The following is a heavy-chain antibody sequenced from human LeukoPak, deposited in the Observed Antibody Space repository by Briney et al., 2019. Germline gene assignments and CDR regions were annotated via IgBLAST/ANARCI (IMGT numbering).Heavy chain of an antibody. V-gene: IGHV3-23*01. CDR2: ISGSGG. J-gene: IGHJ4*02. CDR3: AKAVRDIAAPAYYFDY. CDR1: GFTFSSYA. Sequence: GGSLRLSCAASGFTFSSYAMSWVRQAPGKGLEWVSAISGSGGSRFTISRDNSKNTLYLQMNSLRAEDTAVYYCAKAVRDIAAPAYYFDYWGQGTLVTVSS. D-gene: IGHD6-6*01.